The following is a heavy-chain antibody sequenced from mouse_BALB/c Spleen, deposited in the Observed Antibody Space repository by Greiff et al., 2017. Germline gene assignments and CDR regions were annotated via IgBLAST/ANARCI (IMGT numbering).Heavy chain of an antibody. CDR3: ARSWDGGYFDY. CDR2: ISYSGST. D-gene: IGHD4-1*01. J-gene: IGHJ2*01. V-gene: IGHV3-2*02. CDR1: GYSITSDYA. Sequence: DVQLQESGPGLVKPSQSLSLTCTVTGYSITSDYAWNWIRQFPGNKLEWMGYISYSGSTSYNPSLKSRISITRDTSKNQFFLQLNSVTTEDTATYYCARSWDGGYFDYWGQGTTLTVSS.